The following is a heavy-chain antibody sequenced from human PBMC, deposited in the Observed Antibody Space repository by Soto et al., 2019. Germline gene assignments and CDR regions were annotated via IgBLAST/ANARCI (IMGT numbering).Heavy chain of an antibody. J-gene: IGHJ2*01. CDR2: IWYDGSNK. V-gene: IGHV3-33*01. CDR3: ARGRGTMIVVAKIKWYFDL. CDR1: GFTFSSYG. Sequence: QVQLVESGGGVVQPGRSLRLSCAASGFTFSSYGMHWVRQAPGKGLEWVAVIWYDGSNKYYADSVKGRFTISRDNSKDTLDLQMNRLRAEDTAVYYCARGRGTMIVVAKIKWYFDLWGRGTLVTVSS. D-gene: IGHD3-22*01.